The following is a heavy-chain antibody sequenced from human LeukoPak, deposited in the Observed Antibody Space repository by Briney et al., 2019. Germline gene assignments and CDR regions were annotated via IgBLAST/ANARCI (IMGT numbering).Heavy chain of an antibody. D-gene: IGHD3-9*01. J-gene: IGHJ6*02. CDR1: GGSISSGGYY. V-gene: IGHV4-31*03. CDR2: IYYSGST. Sequence: PSETLSLTCTVSGGSISSGGYYWSWIRQHPGKGLEWIGYIYYSGSTYYNPSLKSRVTISVDTSKNQFSLKLSSVTAADTAMYYCARDSYDILTGHYYYYGMDVWGQGTTVTVSS. CDR3: ARDSYDILTGHYYYYGMDV.